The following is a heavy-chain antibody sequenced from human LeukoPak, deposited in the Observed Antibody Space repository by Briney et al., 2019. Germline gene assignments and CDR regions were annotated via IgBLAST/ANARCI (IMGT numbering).Heavy chain of an antibody. V-gene: IGHV3-53*01. Sequence: GGSLRLSCAPSGFTDSSSYMSWVRQAPGKGLEWVSVIYSGGSTYYADSVKGRFTISRDNSKNTLYLQMNSLRAEDTAVYYCARELGGSFDYWGQGTLVTVSS. J-gene: IGHJ4*02. CDR3: ARELGGSFDY. D-gene: IGHD3-10*01. CDR2: IYSGGST. CDR1: GFTDSSSY.